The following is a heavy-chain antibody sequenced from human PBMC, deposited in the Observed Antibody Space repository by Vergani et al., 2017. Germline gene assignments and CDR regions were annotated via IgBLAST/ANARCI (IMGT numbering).Heavy chain of an antibody. V-gene: IGHV4-39*01. CDR3: ARQARYYYDSSGDFDY. CDR2: IYYSGNT. D-gene: IGHD3-22*01. Sequence: QLQLQESGPGLVKPSETLSLTCTVSGGSISSSTYYWGWIRQPPGKGLEWIGSIYYSGNTYYNPSPKSRVTISVDTSKNQFSLKLSSVTAADTAVYYCARQARYYYDSSGDFDYWGQGTLVTVSS. CDR1: GGSISSSTYY. J-gene: IGHJ4*02.